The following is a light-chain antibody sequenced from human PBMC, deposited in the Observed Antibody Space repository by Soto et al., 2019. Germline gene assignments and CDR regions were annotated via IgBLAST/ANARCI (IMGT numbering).Light chain of an antibody. CDR3: QQYDRSPWT. CDR2: SAS. V-gene: IGKV3-20*01. Sequence: EIVLTQSPGTLSLSPGERGTLSCRASQNLGTLYLAWFQQKSGQAPRLLIYSASRRATGIPDRFTGSGPGTDFTLTISRLEPEDFAVYYCQQYDRSPWTFGQGTKVDIK. CDR1: QNLGTLY. J-gene: IGKJ1*01.